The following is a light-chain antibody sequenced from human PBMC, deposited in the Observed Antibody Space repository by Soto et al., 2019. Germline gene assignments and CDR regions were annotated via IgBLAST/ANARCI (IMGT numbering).Light chain of an antibody. CDR1: SSNIGAGYD. V-gene: IGLV1-40*01. CDR3: QSYDRSLSGLYV. Sequence: QSALTQPPSVSGAPGQRVTISCTGSSSNIGAGYDVHWYQQLPGTAPKLLIYGNSNRPSGVPDRFSGSKSGTSASLAITGLQAEDEADYYCQSYDRSLSGLYVFGTGTNVTV. J-gene: IGLJ1*01. CDR2: GNS.